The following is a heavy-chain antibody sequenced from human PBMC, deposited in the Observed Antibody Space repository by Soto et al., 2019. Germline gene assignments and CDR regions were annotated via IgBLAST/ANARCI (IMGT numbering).Heavy chain of an antibody. D-gene: IGHD3-10*01. CDR2: ISSNGGRA. Sequence: PGGSVRLSCAASGLIFSNYGMHWVRQTPGKGLEFVSGISSNGGRAYYANSVKGRFTISRDNSKNTLYLQMGSLRNEDMAIYYCATGLWFGEDWGQGTQVTVAS. CDR1: GLIFSNYG. J-gene: IGHJ1*01. V-gene: IGHV3-64*01. CDR3: ATGLWFGED.